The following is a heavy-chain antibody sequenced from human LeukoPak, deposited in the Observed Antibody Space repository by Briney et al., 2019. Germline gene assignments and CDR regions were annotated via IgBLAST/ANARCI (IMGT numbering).Heavy chain of an antibody. J-gene: IGHJ6*03. CDR3: ARGPSGAYYYYYMDV. V-gene: IGHV1-2*02. CDR1: GYTFTGYY. CDR2: INPNSGGT. Sequence: ASVKVSCKASGYTFTGYYMHWVRQAPGQGLEWMGWINPNSGGTNYAQKFQGRVTMTRDTSITTAYMELRRLRSDDTAVYYCARGPSGAYYYYYMDVWGKGTTVTVSS. D-gene: IGHD3-10*01.